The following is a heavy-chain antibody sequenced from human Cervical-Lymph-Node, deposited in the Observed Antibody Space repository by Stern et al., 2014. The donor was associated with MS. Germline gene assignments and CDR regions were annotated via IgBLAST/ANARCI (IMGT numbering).Heavy chain of an antibody. D-gene: IGHD4-23*01. J-gene: IGHJ4*02. CDR1: GGSFSGYY. CDR3: ARGMGTHYSFDY. CDR2: IDHSEST. Sequence: QVQLQQWGAGLLKPSETLSLTCAVYGGSFSGYYWTWIRQPPGKGLEWIGEIDHSESTNYNPSLRSQVPILVDTAKNQFSLKLSPGTAADTAVYYCARGMGTHYSFDYWGQGTLVTVSS. V-gene: IGHV4-34*01.